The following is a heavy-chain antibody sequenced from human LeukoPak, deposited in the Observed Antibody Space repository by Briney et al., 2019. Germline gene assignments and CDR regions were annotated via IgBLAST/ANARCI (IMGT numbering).Heavy chain of an antibody. V-gene: IGHV4-34*01. CDR2: INHSGST. CDR3: ARAPTFSGRSGFDY. D-gene: IGHD6-19*01. J-gene: IGHJ4*02. CDR1: GGSFSGYY. Sequence: SETLSLTCAVYGGSFSGYYWSWIRQPPGKGLEWIGEINHSGSTNYNPSLKSRVTISVDTSKNQFSLKLSSVTAADTAVYYCARAPTFSGRSGFDYWGQGTLVTVSS.